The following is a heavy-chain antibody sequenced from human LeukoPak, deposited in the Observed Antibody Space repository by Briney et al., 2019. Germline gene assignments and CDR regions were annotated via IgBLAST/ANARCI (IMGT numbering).Heavy chain of an antibody. CDR3: ARDVAVGRGYYYMDV. CDR2: IIPIFGTA. J-gene: IGHJ6*03. D-gene: IGHD6-19*01. CDR1: GYTFTSYY. V-gene: IGHV1-69*13. Sequence: GASVKVSCKASGYTFTSYYMHWVRQAPGQGLEWMGGIIPIFGTANYAQKFQGRVTITADESTSTAYMELSSLRSEDTAVYYCARDVAVGRGYYYMDVWGKGTTVTISS.